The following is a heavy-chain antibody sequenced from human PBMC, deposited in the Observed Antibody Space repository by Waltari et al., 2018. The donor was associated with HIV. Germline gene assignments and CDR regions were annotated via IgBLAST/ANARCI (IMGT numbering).Heavy chain of an antibody. D-gene: IGHD6-13*01. CDR1: GGSISSSSYY. Sequence: QLQLQESGPGLVKPSETLSLTCTVSGGSISSSSYYWGWIRQPPGKGLEWIGSIYYSGSTFYNPSLKSRVTISVDTSKNQFSLKLSSVTAADTAVYYCARHDPGIAAAGTFHLFAFDYWGQGTLVTVSS. CDR2: IYYSGST. J-gene: IGHJ4*02. CDR3: ARHDPGIAAAGTFHLFAFDY. V-gene: IGHV4-39*01.